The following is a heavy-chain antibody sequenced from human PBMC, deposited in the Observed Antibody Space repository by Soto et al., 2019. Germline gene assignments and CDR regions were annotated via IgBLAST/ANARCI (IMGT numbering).Heavy chain of an antibody. CDR1: GFTFSSYA. V-gene: IGHV3-30-3*01. D-gene: IGHD4-17*01. CDR3: TRGVMTSVTEDY. Sequence: QVQLVESGGGVVQPGRSLRLSCAASGFTFSSYAMHWVRQAPGKGREWVAMISYDGSNKNYADSVKGRFTISRDNSKNTLYLQMNCLRAEDTAIYDCTRGVMTSVTEDYWVQGTLVTVSS. J-gene: IGHJ4*02. CDR2: ISYDGSNK.